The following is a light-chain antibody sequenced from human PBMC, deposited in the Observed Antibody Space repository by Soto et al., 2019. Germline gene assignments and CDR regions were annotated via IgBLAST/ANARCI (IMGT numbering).Light chain of an antibody. CDR3: HQYNDWPPA. J-gene: IGKJ1*01. CDR1: QSVSNN. Sequence: EIVVTQSPATLSVSPGERATLSCRASQSVSNNLAWYQQKPGQDPRLLIYGPSTRASGIPARFSGSGYGREFTLTISSLQSEDYGIYYCHQYNDWPPAFGQGTKLEIK. V-gene: IGKV3-15*01. CDR2: GPS.